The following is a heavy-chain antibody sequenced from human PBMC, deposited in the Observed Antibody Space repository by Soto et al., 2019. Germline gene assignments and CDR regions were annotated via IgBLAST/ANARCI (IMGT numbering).Heavy chain of an antibody. V-gene: IGHV3-30*18. D-gene: IGHD4-17*01. J-gene: IGHJ5*02. CDR2: ISYDGSNK. CDR1: GFTFSSYG. Sequence: GGSLRLSCAASGFTFSSYGMHWVRQAPGKGLEWVAVISYDGSNKYYADSVKGRFTISRDNSKNTLYLQMNSLRAEDTAVYYCAKDLSNGNWFDPWGQGTLVTVSS. CDR3: AKDLSNGNWFDP.